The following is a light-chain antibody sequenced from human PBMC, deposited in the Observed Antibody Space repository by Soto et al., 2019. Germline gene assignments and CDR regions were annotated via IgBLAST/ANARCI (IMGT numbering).Light chain of an antibody. J-gene: IGLJ2*01. CDR1: SSDVGGYNY. CDR3: SSYTSSSTPVV. V-gene: IGLV2-14*01. Sequence: QSVLTQPASASGSPGQSITISCSGSSSDVGGYNYVYWYQQHPGKAPKLMIYDVSQRPSGVSNRFSGSKSGNTASLTISGLQSEDEADYYCSSYTSSSTPVVFGGGTKLTVL. CDR2: DVS.